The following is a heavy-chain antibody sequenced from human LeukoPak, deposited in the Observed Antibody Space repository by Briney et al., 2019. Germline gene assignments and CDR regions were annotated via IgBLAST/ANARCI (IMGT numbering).Heavy chain of an antibody. Sequence: GGSLRLSCAASGVTFSSYSMNWVRQAPGQGLEWVSSISSSSSYLYYADSMKGQFTISRDNAKNSLYLQMNSLRAEDTAVYYCARDKTYSSGSGGYWGQGTLVTVSS. CDR3: ARDKTYSSGSGGY. J-gene: IGHJ4*02. D-gene: IGHD6-19*01. V-gene: IGHV3-21*01. CDR1: GVTFSSYS. CDR2: ISSSSSYL.